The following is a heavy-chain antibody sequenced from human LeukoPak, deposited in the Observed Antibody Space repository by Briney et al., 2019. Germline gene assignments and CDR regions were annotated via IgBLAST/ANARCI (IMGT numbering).Heavy chain of an antibody. CDR1: GFTFSSYT. Sequence: GGSLRLSCAASGFTFSSYTMNWVRQAPGKGLEWVSSISSSSSYIYYADSVKGRFTISRDNARKSLYLQMNSLRAQDTAVYYCTRDDGSYSRSPGFDYWGQGTLVTVSS. CDR3: TRDDGSYSRSPGFDY. J-gene: IGHJ4*02. V-gene: IGHV3-21*01. D-gene: IGHD1-26*01. CDR2: ISSSSSYI.